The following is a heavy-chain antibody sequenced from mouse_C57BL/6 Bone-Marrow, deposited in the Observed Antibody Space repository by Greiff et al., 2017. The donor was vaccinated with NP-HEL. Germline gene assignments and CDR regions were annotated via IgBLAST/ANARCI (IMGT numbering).Heavy chain of an antibody. Sequence: VQLQESGAELVRPGTSVKVSCKASGYAFTNYLIEWVKQRPGQGLEWIGVINPGSGGTNYNEKLKGKATLTADKSSSTAYMQLSSLTSEDSAVYFCARSGAVVFDYWGQGTTLTVSS. V-gene: IGHV1-54*01. CDR1: GYAFTNYL. J-gene: IGHJ2*01. D-gene: IGHD1-1*01. CDR2: INPGSGGT. CDR3: ARSGAVVFDY.